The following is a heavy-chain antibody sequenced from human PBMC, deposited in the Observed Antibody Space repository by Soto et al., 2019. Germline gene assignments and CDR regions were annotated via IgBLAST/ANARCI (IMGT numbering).Heavy chain of an antibody. D-gene: IGHD6-13*01. Sequence: ASVKVSCKASGYTFTSYGISWVRQAPGQGLEWMGWISAYNGNANYAQKLQGRVAMTTDTSTSTAYMELRSLRSDDTAVYYCARDVLAAAGTGWFDPWGPGTLVTVSS. CDR1: GYTFTSYG. CDR2: ISAYNGNA. CDR3: ARDVLAAAGTGWFDP. V-gene: IGHV1-18*04. J-gene: IGHJ5*02.